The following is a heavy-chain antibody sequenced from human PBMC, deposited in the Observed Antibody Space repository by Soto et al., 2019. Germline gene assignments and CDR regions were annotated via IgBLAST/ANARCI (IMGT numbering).Heavy chain of an antibody. CDR2: INHRGTT. V-gene: IGHV4-34*01. CDR3: ARHGGVYGSGSYGYYYGMDV. CDR1: GGSFSDYS. Sequence: SETLSLTCAVSGGSFSDYSWSWIRQPPGKGLEWIGEINHRGTTNYNPSLKSRVTISVDTSKNQFSLKLSSVTAADTAVYYCARHGGVYGSGSYGYYYGMDVWGQGTTVTVS. D-gene: IGHD3-10*01. J-gene: IGHJ6*02.